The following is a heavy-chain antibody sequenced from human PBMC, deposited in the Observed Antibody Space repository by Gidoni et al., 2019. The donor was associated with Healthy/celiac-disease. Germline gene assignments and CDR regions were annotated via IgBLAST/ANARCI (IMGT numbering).Heavy chain of an antibody. Sequence: QVQLVQSGAEVKKPGSSVKVSCKASGGTFSRYAISWVRQAPGQGLEWMGGIIPIFGTANYAQKFQGRVTITADESTSTAYMELSSLRSEDTAVYYCARDTNTAMVTGWFDPWGQGTLVTVSS. CDR3: ARDTNTAMVTGWFDP. CDR2: IIPIFGTA. D-gene: IGHD5-18*01. V-gene: IGHV1-69*01. J-gene: IGHJ5*02. CDR1: GGTFSRYA.